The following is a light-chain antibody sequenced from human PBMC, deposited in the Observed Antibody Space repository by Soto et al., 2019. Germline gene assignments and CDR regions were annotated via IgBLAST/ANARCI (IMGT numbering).Light chain of an antibody. CDR2: DVS. J-gene: IGLJ1*01. Sequence: QSALTQPPSASGSPGQSVTISCTGTSSDIGAYNFVSWYQQHPGKAPKLMIYDVSKWPSGVPDRFSGSKSGDTASLTVSGLQAEDEADYCCSSYAGSNSLVFGSGTKLTVL. CDR1: SSDIGAYNF. V-gene: IGLV2-8*01. CDR3: SSYAGSNSLV.